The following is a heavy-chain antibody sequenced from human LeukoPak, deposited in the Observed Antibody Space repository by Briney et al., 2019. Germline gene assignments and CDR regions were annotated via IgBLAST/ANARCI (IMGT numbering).Heavy chain of an antibody. J-gene: IGHJ6*03. CDR1: GFTFRSYG. CDR3: AKGMTTGPRSVYHYMDV. CDR2: LWYDGSNE. V-gene: IGHV3-33*06. Sequence: GGSLRLSCVASGFTFRSYGMHWVRQAPGKGLEWLSLLWYDGSNEYYADSVKGRFTISRDNSKNTLYLQMNSLRAEDTAVYYCAKGMTTGPRSVYHYMDVWGKGTTVTVSS. D-gene: IGHD4-17*01.